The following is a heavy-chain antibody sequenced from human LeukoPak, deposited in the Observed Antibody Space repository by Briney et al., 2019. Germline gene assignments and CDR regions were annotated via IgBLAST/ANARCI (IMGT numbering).Heavy chain of an antibody. CDR2: INHGGST. CDR3: ARDPYGGSYGNYYYYYMDV. CDR1: GGSFSGDF. V-gene: IGHV4-34*01. Sequence: SETLSLTCAVYGGSFSGDFWSWIRQSPGKGLEWIGEINHGGSTTYNPSLQSRVTISVDTSKNQSSLKLSSVTAEDTAVYYCARDPYGGSYGNYYYYYMDVWGKGTTVTISS. J-gene: IGHJ6*03. D-gene: IGHD1-26*01.